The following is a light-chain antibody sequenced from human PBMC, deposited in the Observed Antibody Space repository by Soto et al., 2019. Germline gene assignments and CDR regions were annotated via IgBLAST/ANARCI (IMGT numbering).Light chain of an antibody. CDR2: GNS. Sequence: QSVLTQPPSVSGAPGQRVTISCTGSSSNIGAGYDVHWYQQLPGTGPKLLIYGNSNRPSGVPDQFSGSKSGTSASLAITGLQAEDEADYYCQSYDSSLSGYVFGTGTKVTVL. J-gene: IGLJ1*01. CDR3: QSYDSSLSGYV. CDR1: SSNIGAGYD. V-gene: IGLV1-40*01.